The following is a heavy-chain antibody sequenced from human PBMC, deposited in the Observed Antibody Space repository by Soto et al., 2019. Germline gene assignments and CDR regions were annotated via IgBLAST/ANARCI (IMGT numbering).Heavy chain of an antibody. Sequence: SETLSLTCAVYGGSFSGYYWSWIRQPPGKGQEWIGEINHSGSTNYNPSLKSRVTISVDTSKNQFSLKLSSVTAADTAVYYCVTVLIRAKWYDPSCQGTLDIVSS. V-gene: IGHV4-34*01. CDR3: VTVLIRAKWYDP. D-gene: IGHD2-15*01. CDR1: GGSFSGYY. CDR2: INHSGST. J-gene: IGHJ5*02.